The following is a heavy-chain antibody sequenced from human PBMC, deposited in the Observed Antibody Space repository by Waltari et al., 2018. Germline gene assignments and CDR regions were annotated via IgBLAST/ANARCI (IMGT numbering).Heavy chain of an antibody. CDR3: ARATDYYDSSGYYYVQAFDF. V-gene: IGHV4-4*07. CDR2: IYTSGNT. D-gene: IGHD3-22*01. J-gene: IGHJ3*01. Sequence: QVQLQESGPGLVKPSETLSLTCTVSGGSISSYYCKWIRQPAGKGLEWIGHIYTSGNTNYNPSLKSRVTMSVDTSKNQFSLKLSSVTAADTAVYYCARATDYYDSSGYYYVQAFDFWGQGTVVTVSS. CDR1: GGSISSYY.